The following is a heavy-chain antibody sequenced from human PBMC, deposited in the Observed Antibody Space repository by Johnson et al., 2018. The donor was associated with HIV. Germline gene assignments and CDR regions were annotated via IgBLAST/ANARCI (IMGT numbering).Heavy chain of an antibody. CDR2: INSDGSST. CDR1: GFTFSSYW. V-gene: IGHV3-74*02. D-gene: IGHD6-13*01. Sequence: VQLVESGGGLVQPGGSLRLSCAASGFTFSSYWMHWVRQAPGKGLVWVSRINSDGSSTNYADSVRGRFTISRDNAKNSLYLQMNSLKTEDTAVYYCTTQQRADAFDIWGQGTMVTVSS. CDR3: TTQQRADAFDI. J-gene: IGHJ3*02.